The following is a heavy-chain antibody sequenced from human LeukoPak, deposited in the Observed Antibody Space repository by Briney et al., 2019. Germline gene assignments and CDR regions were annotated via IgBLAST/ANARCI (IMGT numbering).Heavy chain of an antibody. CDR3: ASSTLGYFDY. CDR2: IKQDGSEK. D-gene: IGHD7-27*01. CDR1: GFTLSIFW. V-gene: IGHV3-7*02. Sequence: GGSLRLSCAAAGFTLSIFWMSWVRQAPGKGPEWVANIKQDGSEKYYVESVKGRFTISRDNAKNSLYLQMNSLRGEDTAVYYCASSTLGYFDYWGHGTLVTVSS. J-gene: IGHJ4*01.